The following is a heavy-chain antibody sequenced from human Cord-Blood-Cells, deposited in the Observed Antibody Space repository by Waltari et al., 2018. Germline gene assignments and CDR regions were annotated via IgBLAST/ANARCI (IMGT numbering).Heavy chain of an antibody. D-gene: IGHD1-1*01. CDR2: MSGSGGST. J-gene: IGHJ3*02. Sequence: EVQLVESGGGLVQPGGSLRTSCAAPGFTFSSYALSWVRQTPGKGLEGVSAMSGSGGSTYYADSVKGRFTISRDNSKNTLYLQMNSLRAEDTAVYYCAKELNWNDAVDIWGQGTMVTVSS. CDR1: GFTFSSYA. CDR3: AKELNWNDAVDI. V-gene: IGHV3-23*04.